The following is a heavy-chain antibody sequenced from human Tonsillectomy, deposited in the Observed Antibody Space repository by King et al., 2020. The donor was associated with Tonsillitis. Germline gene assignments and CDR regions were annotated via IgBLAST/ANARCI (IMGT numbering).Heavy chain of an antibody. V-gene: IGHV4-59*11. Sequence: VQLQESGPGLVKPSETLSLTCTVSGGSIRSHYWSWIRQPPGKGLEWIGYVYYSGSTNYNPSLKSRVTISLDTSTNQFSLKLSSVTAADTAVYYCARTPLRGSYIPYYYYGMDVWGQGTTVTVSS. CDR1: GGSIRSHY. CDR2: VYYSGST. CDR3: ARTPLRGSYIPYYYYGMDV. J-gene: IGHJ6*02. D-gene: IGHD1-26*01.